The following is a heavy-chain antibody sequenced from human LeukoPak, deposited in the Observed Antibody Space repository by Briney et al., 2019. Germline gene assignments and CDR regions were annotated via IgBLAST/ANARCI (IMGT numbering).Heavy chain of an antibody. CDR2: TYYRSKWYN. CDR3: ARGNIVATIRGVAYFDY. CDR1: GDSVSSNSAA. Sequence: SQTLSLTCVISGDSVSSNSAAWNWIRQSPSRGLGWLGRTYYRSKWYNDYAVSVKSRITINPDTSKNQFSLQLNSVTPEDTAVYYCARGNIVATIRGVAYFDYWGQGTLVTVSS. D-gene: IGHD5-12*01. V-gene: IGHV6-1*01. J-gene: IGHJ4*02.